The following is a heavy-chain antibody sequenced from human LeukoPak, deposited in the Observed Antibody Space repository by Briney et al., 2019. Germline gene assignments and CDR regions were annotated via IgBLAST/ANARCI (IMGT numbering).Heavy chain of an antibody. V-gene: IGHV3-23*01. CDR3: AKARRYSSSWYVL. J-gene: IGHJ4*02. D-gene: IGHD6-13*01. Sequence: QSGGSLRLSCAASGFTFSNYGMSWVRQAPGKGLEWVSSLSVSGGSTYYADSVKGRFTISRDNSKNTLYLQMNSLRAEDTAVYYCAKARRYSSSWYVLWGQGTLVTVSS. CDR2: LSVSGGST. CDR1: GFTFSNYG.